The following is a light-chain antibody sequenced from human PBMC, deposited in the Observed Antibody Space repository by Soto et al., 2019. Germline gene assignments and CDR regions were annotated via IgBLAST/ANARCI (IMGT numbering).Light chain of an antibody. V-gene: IGKV3-15*01. CDR2: GAS. CDR1: QSVSSN. Sequence: EIALTQSPGTLSLSPGERATLSCRASQSVSSNLAWYQQKPGQAPRLLIYGASTRATGIPARFSGSGSGTEFTLTISSLQSEDFAVYYCQQYNNWPTWTFGQGSKVDIK. CDR3: QQYNNWPTWT. J-gene: IGKJ1*01.